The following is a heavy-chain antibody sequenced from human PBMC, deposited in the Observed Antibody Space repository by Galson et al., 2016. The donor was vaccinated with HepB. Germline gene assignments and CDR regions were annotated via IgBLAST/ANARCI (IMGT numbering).Heavy chain of an antibody. CDR2: ISRNSHFM. D-gene: IGHD6-13*01. V-gene: IGHV3-21*01. Sequence: SLRLSCAASGFTFSNCTMIWVRQAPGKGLEWLSCISRNSHFMYYANSVKGRFTISRDNAKNSLYLQMNSSRAEDTAVYYCAKDWMAAAGDAFDVWGQGTVVTVS. J-gene: IGHJ3*01. CDR1: GFTFSNCT. CDR3: AKDWMAAAGDAFDV.